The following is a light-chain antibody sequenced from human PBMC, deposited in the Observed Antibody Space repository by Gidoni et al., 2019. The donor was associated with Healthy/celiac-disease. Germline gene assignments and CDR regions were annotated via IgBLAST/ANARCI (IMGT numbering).Light chain of an antibody. J-gene: IGLJ2*01. CDR2: GNS. CDR3: QSYDSSLSGVV. CDR1: SSNIGAGYD. Sequence: QSVLTQPPSVSGPPGQRVTISCTGSSSNIGAGYDVHWYQQLPGTAPKLIIYGNSNRPSGVPDRFSGSKSGTSASLAITGLQAEDEADYYCQSYDSSLSGVVFGGGTKLTVL. V-gene: IGLV1-40*01.